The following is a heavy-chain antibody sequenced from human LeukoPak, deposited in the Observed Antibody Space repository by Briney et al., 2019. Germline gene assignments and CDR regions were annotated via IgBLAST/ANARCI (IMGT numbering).Heavy chain of an antibody. D-gene: IGHD3-3*01. CDR3: ARQGGVVTYYWYFDL. V-gene: IGHV4-4*07. J-gene: IGHJ2*01. Sequence: SETLSLTCTVSGGSISSYYWSWSRQPAGKGLEWIGRIYTSGSTNYNPSLKSRVTMSVDTSKNQFSLKLSSVTAADTAVYYCARQGGVVTYYWYFDLWGRGTLVTVSS. CDR1: GGSISSYY. CDR2: IYTSGST.